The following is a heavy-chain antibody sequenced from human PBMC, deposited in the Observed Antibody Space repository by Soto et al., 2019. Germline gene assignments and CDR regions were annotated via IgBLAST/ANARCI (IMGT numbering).Heavy chain of an antibody. CDR1: GYSFTSYW. CDR3: ARRSYYYDSSGRDNYYYYGMDV. D-gene: IGHD3-22*01. Sequence: LGESLKISCKGSGYSFTSYWISWVRQMPGKGLEWMGRIDPSDSYTNYSPSFQGHVTISADKSISTAYLQWSSLKASDTAMYYCARRSYYYDSSGRDNYYYYGMDVWGQGTTVTVSS. V-gene: IGHV5-10-1*01. CDR2: IDPSDSYT. J-gene: IGHJ6*02.